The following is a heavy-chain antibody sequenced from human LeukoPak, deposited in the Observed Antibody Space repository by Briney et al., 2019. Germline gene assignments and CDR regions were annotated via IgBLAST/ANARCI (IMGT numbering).Heavy chain of an antibody. CDR1: GGYISSYY. J-gene: IGHJ6*03. CDR2: IYYSGST. D-gene: IGHD5-18*01. CDR3: ARTTEGGYTYDYFYYYYMDV. V-gene: IGHV4-59*01. Sequence: SETLSLTCTVSGGYISSYYWSWIRQPPGKGLEWIGYIYYSGSTNYNPSLKSRVTISVDTSKNQFSLKLSSVTAADTAVYYCARTTEGGYTYDYFYYYYMDVWGKGTTVTISS.